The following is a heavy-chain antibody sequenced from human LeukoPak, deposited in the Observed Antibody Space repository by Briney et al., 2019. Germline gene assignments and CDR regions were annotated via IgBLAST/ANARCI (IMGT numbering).Heavy chain of an antibody. CDR1: GFTFTNAW. J-gene: IGHJ4*02. D-gene: IGHD3-10*01. Sequence: GGSLRLSCEASGFTFTNAWMSWVRQAPGKGLEWVATIKEDASEKYYADSVRGRITISRDNAKNSLYLQMNSLRAEDTAVYYCARLSVSGSSPFDYWGQGTLVTVSS. CDR3: ARLSVSGSSPFDY. V-gene: IGHV3-7*03. CDR2: IKEDASEK.